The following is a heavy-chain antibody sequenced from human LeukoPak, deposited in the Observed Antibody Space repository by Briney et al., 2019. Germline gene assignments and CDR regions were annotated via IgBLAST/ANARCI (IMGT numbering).Heavy chain of an antibody. D-gene: IGHD1-26*01. V-gene: IGHV3-23*01. Sequence: GGSLRLSCAASGFTFSSYAMSWVRHAPGKGLEWVSAISGSGGRTYYADSVQERLTISRNNSKNTLYLQMNSLRAEDTAVYYYAKDPSGSYPYFDYWGQGTLVTVYS. CDR2: ISGSGGRT. CDR3: AKDPSGSYPYFDY. CDR1: GFTFSSYA. J-gene: IGHJ4*02.